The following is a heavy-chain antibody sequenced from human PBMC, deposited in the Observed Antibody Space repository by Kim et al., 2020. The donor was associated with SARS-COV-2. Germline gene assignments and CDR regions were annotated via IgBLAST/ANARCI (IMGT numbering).Heavy chain of an antibody. D-gene: IGHD6-13*01. V-gene: IGHV1-2*02. Sequence: ASVKVSCKASGYTFTGYYMHWVRQAPGQGLEWMGWINPNSGGTNYAQKFQGRVTMTRDTSISTAYMELSRLRSDDTAVYYCARAGAAAGTTKGGWYFDLWGRGTLVTVSS. CDR3: ARAGAAAGTTKGGWYFDL. J-gene: IGHJ2*01. CDR1: GYTFTGYY. CDR2: INPNSGGT.